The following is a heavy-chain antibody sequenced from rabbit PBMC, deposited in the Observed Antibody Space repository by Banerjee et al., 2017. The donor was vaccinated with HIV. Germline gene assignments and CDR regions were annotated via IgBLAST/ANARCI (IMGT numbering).Heavy chain of an antibody. D-gene: IGHD4-1*01. J-gene: IGHJ4*01. V-gene: IGHV1S40*01. Sequence: QSLEESGGDLVKPGASLTLTCTASGFSFSSYYMSWVRQAPGKGLEWIGCIYTGSSGSTYYATWAKGRFTISKTSWTTVTLQMTSLTAADTATYFCARDLAGVIGWNFNLWGPGTLVTVS. CDR2: IYTGSSGST. CDR1: GFSFSSYY. CDR3: ARDLAGVIGWNFNL.